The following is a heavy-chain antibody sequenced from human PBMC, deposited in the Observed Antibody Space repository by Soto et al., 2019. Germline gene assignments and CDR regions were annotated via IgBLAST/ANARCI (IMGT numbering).Heavy chain of an antibody. CDR1: GYTFTNYA. Sequence: ASVKVSCKASGYTFTNYAIHWVRQAPGQRLEWMGWINAGNGNTKYSQKLQGRVTMTTDTSTSTAYMELRSLRSDDTAVYYCARDLHGDPYYWGQGTLVTVSS. CDR2: INAGNGNT. J-gene: IGHJ4*02. D-gene: IGHD4-17*01. CDR3: ARDLHGDPYY. V-gene: IGHV1-3*01.